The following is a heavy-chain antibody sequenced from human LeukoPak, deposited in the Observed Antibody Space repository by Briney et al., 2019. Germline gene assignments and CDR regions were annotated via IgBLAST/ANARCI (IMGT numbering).Heavy chain of an antibody. J-gene: IGHJ3*02. D-gene: IGHD6-19*01. CDR1: GFTVSSNY. V-gene: IGHV3-23*01. Sequence: GGSLRLSCAASGFTVSSNYMSWVRQAPGKGLEWVSAISGSGGSTYYADSVKGRFTISRDNSKNTLYLQMDSLRAEDTAVYHCAKMPRQLLVRGAFDIWGQGTMVTVSS. CDR3: AKMPRQLLVRGAFDI. CDR2: ISGSGGST.